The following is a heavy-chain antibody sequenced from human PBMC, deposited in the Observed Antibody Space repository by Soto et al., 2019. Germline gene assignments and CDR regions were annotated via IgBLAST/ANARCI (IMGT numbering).Heavy chain of an antibody. Sequence: VQLLESGGDLVQPGGSLRLSCVASGFILNNYAMSWVRQAPGKGMEWVSTIGGTDGYSDGVPRYETSVTGRFPISRDSSANMMFLPMDNLRAADSALYCCVKRGRHWGAFDLWGQGTTVVVSS. CDR3: VKRGRHWGAFDL. J-gene: IGHJ3*01. V-gene: IGHV3-23*01. D-gene: IGHD7-27*01. CDR1: GFILNNYA. CDR2: IGGTDGYSDGVP.